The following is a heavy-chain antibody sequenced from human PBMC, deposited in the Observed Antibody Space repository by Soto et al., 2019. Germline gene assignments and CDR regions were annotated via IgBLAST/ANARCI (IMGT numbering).Heavy chain of an antibody. Sequence: SVKVSCKASGGTFSSYAISWVRQAPGQGLEWMGGIIPIFGTANYEQKFQGRVTITADESTSTAYMELSSLRSEDTAVYYCARGEYYDSSGYYYVVAFGYFDYWGQGTLVTVSS. CDR3: ARGEYYDSSGYYYVVAFGYFDY. J-gene: IGHJ4*02. D-gene: IGHD3-22*01. V-gene: IGHV1-69*13. CDR2: IIPIFGTA. CDR1: GGTFSSYA.